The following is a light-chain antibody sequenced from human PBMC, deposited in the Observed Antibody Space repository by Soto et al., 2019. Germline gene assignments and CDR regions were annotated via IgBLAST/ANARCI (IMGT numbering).Light chain of an antibody. Sequence: QSALTQPASVSGSPGQSITIPCTGTSSDIGAHTYVSWFQQHPGKVPKVIIYNVSTRPSGISDRFSGSKSGNTASLTISGLQAEDEADYYCSSYAGGFVVFGGGTKLTVL. J-gene: IGLJ2*01. CDR1: SSDIGAHTY. V-gene: IGLV2-14*01. CDR2: NVS. CDR3: SSYAGGFVV.